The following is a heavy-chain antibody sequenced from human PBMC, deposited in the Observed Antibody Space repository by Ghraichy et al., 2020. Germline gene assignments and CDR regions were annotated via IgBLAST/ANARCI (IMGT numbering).Heavy chain of an antibody. D-gene: IGHD6-13*01. V-gene: IGHV4-39*01. CDR1: GGSISSSNYY. CDR2: IYYSGST. CDR3: ERHSSRWTLGD. Sequence: SETLSLTCTVSGGSISSSNYYWGWIRQPPGKGLEWIGSIYYSGSTYYNPSLKIRVTISVDTFKNQFSLKLTSVTAADTAVYFCERHSSRWTLGDWGQGTLVTVSS. J-gene: IGHJ4*02.